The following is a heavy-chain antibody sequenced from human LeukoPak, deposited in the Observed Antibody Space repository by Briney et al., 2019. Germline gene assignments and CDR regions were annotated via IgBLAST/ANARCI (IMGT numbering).Heavy chain of an antibody. J-gene: IGHJ4*02. D-gene: IGHD2-15*01. CDR3: AKSGLNRFDY. CDR2: ISGSGGSGGGR. V-gene: IGHV3-23*01. CDR1: GFTFSSYG. Sequence: GGSLRLSCAASGFTFSSYGMSWVRQAPGKGLEWVSAISGSGGSGGGRYYADAVRGRFPISRDNSKNTLYLQMNSLRAEDTAIYYCAKSGLNRFDYWGLGTLVTVSS.